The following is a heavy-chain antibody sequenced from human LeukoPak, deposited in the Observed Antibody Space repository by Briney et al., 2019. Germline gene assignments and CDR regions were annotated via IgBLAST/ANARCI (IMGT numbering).Heavy chain of an antibody. V-gene: IGHV1-2*06. CDR1: GYSFTGYY. J-gene: IGHJ4*02. D-gene: IGHD3-22*01. CDR3: ARSKSYYESSGYVY. Sequence: ASVKVSCKASGYSFTGYYMHWVRQAPGQGLEWMGRINPNSGGTNYAQKFQGRVTMTSDTSISTAYMELSSLRSDDTAVYYCARSKSYYESSGYVYWGQGALVTVSP. CDR2: INPNSGGT.